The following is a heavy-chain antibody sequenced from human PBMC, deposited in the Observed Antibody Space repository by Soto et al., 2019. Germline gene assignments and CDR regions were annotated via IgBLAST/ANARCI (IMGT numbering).Heavy chain of an antibody. CDR1: GFTFSSYS. CDR3: ARADGRRYYYGSGTRRPPERYFDY. V-gene: IGHV3-48*01. CDR2: ISSSSSTI. J-gene: IGHJ4*02. Sequence: GGSLRLSCAASGFTFSSYSMNWVRQAPGKGLEWVSYISSSSSTIYYADSVKGRFTISRDNAKNSLYLQMNSLRAEDTAVYYCARADGRRYYYGSGTRRPPERYFDYWGQGTLVTVSS. D-gene: IGHD3-10*01.